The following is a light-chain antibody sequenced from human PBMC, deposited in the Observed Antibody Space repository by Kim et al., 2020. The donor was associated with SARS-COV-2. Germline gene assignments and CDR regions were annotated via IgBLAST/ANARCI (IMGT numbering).Light chain of an antibody. CDR3: LQHSTYPIT. J-gene: IGKJ5*01. CDR1: QDIRND. V-gene: IGKV1-17*01. CDR2: GAS. Sequence: SASVGDRVTITCRASQDIRNDLGWYQQNPGRAPKRLIYGASSLQSGVPSRFSGSGSGTEFTLTISSVQPEDFATYFCLQHSTYPITFGQGTDWRLN.